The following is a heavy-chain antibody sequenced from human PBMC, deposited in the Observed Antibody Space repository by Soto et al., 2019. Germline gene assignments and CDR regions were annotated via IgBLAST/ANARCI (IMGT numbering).Heavy chain of an antibody. J-gene: IGHJ4*02. V-gene: IGHV1-18*01. CDR2: ISAYNGNT. Sequence: QVQLVQSGAEVKKPGASVKVSCKASGYTFTSYGISWVRQAPGQGREWMGWISAYNGNTNYAQKLQGRVPMTTDTSPSTAYMELRSLSSDDTVVYYSARGLPPVDYWCQGTLVTVSS. CDR1: GYTFTSYG. CDR3: ARGLPPVDY.